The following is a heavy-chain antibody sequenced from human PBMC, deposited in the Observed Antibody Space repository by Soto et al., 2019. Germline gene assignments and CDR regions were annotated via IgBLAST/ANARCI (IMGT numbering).Heavy chain of an antibody. CDR1: GFTFSSYA. J-gene: IGHJ4*02. CDR2: ISGSGRST. Sequence: GGSLRLSCAASGFTFSSYAMSWVHQAPGKXLEWVSVISGSGRSTYYADSVKGRFTISRDDSKNTLFLEMNTLRAEDTAVYYCAKSHFPIAASRQPHFDHWGQGALVTVSS. D-gene: IGHD6-13*01. V-gene: IGHV3-23*01. CDR3: AKSHFPIAASRQPHFDH.